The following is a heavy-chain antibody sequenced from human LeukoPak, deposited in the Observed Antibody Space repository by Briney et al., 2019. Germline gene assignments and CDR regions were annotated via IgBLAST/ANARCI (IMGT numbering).Heavy chain of an antibody. Sequence: PGGSLRLSCAASGFTFSSYGIHWVRQAPGKGLEWVTVISYDGSNKYYADSVKGRFTISRDNSKNTLYLQMNSLRAEDTAVYYCAKGWLRFVDYWGQGSLVTVSS. D-gene: IGHD5-12*01. CDR2: ISYDGSNK. CDR1: GFTFSSYG. V-gene: IGHV3-30*19. J-gene: IGHJ4*02. CDR3: AKGWLRFVDY.